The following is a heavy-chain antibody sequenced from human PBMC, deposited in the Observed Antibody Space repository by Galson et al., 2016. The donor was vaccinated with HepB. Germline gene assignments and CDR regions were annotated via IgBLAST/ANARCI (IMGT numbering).Heavy chain of an antibody. Sequence: SLRLSCAASGFTFGNYAMSWVRQAPGKGLEWVSSFNIGGDSTYYADSVKGRFTISRDNSKNTVYLQMNSLRAEDTALYYGAKDSPYSSGWSTYWGQGTLVTVSS. CDR2: FNIGGDST. CDR3: AKDSPYSSGWSTY. J-gene: IGHJ4*02. CDR1: GFTFGNYA. D-gene: IGHD6-19*01. V-gene: IGHV3-23*01.